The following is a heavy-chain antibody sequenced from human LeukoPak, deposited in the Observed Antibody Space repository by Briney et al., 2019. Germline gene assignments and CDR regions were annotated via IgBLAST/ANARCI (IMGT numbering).Heavy chain of an antibody. CDR3: ARAMGGYFDY. Sequence: PWGSLRLSCAASGFTFSSYSMNWVRQAPGKGLEWVSSISSSSSYIYYADSVKGRFTISRDNAKNSLYLQMNSLRAEDTAVYYCARAMGGYFDYWGQGTLVTVSS. D-gene: IGHD5-18*01. J-gene: IGHJ4*02. CDR2: ISSSSSYI. CDR1: GFTFSSYS. V-gene: IGHV3-21*01.